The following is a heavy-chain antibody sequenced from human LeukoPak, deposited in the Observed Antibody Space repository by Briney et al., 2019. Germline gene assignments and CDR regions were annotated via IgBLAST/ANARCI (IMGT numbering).Heavy chain of an antibody. Sequence: RSSETLSLTCTVSGGSISSYYWSWIRQPPGKGLEWIGYIYYSGSTNYNPSLKSRVTISVDTSKNQFSLKLSSVTAADTAVYYCAREVAVGARFDYWGQGTLVTVSS. D-gene: IGHD1-26*01. V-gene: IGHV4-59*01. CDR3: AREVAVGARFDY. CDR1: GGSISSYY. J-gene: IGHJ4*02. CDR2: IYYSGST.